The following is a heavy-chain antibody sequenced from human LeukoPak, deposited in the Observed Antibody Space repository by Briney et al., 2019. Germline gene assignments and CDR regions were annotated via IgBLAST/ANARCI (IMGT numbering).Heavy chain of an antibody. D-gene: IGHD4-17*01. CDR3: AKDRLRATVTSFDY. CDR2: ITGVGGGTT. J-gene: IGHJ4*02. CDR1: GLTLSNYA. Sequence: GGSLRLTCAASGLTLSNYAMSWVRQAPGKGLEWVSSITGVGGGTTYFADSVKGRFTISRDNSKNTLYLQMNSLRVEDTAIYYCAKDRLRATVTSFDYWGQGTLVTVSS. V-gene: IGHV3-23*01.